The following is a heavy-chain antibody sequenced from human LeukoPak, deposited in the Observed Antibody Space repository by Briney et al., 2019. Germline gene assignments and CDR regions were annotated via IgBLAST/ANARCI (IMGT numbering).Heavy chain of an antibody. CDR1: GYTFTSYG. CDR2: ISAYNGNT. J-gene: IGHJ5*02. CDR3: AREGPGQQLVRWFDP. V-gene: IGHV1-18*01. D-gene: IGHD6-13*01. Sequence: ASVKVSCKASGYTFTSYGISWVRQAPGQGLEWMGWISAYNGNTNYAQKLQGRVTMTTDTSTSTAYMELRSLRSDDTAVYYCAREGPGQQLVRWFDPWGQGTLVTVSS.